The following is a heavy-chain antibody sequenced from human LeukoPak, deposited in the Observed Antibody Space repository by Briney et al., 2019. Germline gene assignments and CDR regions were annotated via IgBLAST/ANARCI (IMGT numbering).Heavy chain of an antibody. CDR1: GGSISSSSYY. V-gene: IGHV4-61*01. CDR2: IYYSGST. Sequence: PSETLSLTCTVSGGSISSSSYYWSWIRQPPGKGLEWIGYIYYSGSTNYNPSLKSRVTISVDTSKNQFSLKLSSVTAADTAVYYCARGGDYGDYVFDYWGQGTLVTVSS. J-gene: IGHJ4*02. CDR3: ARGGDYGDYVFDY. D-gene: IGHD4-17*01.